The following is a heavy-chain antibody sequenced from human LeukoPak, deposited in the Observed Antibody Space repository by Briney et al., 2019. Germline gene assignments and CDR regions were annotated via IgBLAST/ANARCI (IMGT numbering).Heavy chain of an antibody. V-gene: IGHV3-21*01. CDR1: GFTFSSYS. J-gene: IGHJ4*02. CDR2: ISSSSSYI. D-gene: IGHD3-22*01. Sequence: GGSLRLSCAASGFTFSSYSMNWVRQAPGKGLEWVSSISSSSSYIYYADSVKGRFTISRDNAKNSLNLQMNSLRAEDTAVYYCARGGYGDYFDYWGQGTLVTVSS. CDR3: ARGGYGDYFDY.